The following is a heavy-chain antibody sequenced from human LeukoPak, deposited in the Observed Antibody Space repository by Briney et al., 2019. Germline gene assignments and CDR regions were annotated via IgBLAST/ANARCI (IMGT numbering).Heavy chain of an antibody. Sequence: PGGSLRLSCAASGFTFSSFSMNWVRQAPGKGLEWASSITSSSNYISYADSVKGRFTISRDNAKNSLYLQMNSLRAEGTAVYYCARVSYWFDPWGQGTLVSVSS. CDR1: GFTFSSFS. CDR2: ITSSSNYI. CDR3: ARVSYWFDP. J-gene: IGHJ5*02. V-gene: IGHV3-21*01.